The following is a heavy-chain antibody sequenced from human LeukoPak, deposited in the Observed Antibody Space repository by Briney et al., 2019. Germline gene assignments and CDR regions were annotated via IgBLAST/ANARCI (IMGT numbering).Heavy chain of an antibody. CDR1: GFTFSNYW. CDR3: AREREYNYGHMLGY. V-gene: IGHV3-74*01. J-gene: IGHJ4*02. CDR2: INSDGINT. D-gene: IGHD5-18*01. Sequence: PGGSLRLSCAASGFTFSNYWMHWVRQAPGKGLVWVSRINSDGINTSYADSVKGRFTISRDNAKNTLNLQMNSLRAEDTAVYYCAREREYNYGHMLGYWGQGTLVTVSS.